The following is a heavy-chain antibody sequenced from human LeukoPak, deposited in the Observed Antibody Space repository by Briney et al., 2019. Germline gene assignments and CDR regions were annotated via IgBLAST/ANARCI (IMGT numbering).Heavy chain of an antibody. D-gene: IGHD3-10*01. CDR1: GYTFTSYD. V-gene: IGHV1-8*01. Sequence: ASVKVSSKASGYTFTSYDINWVRQATGQGLEWMGWMNPNSGNTGYAQKFQGRVTMTRNTSISTAYMELSSLRSEDTAVYYCARVNYGSGSYMPGNWFDPWGQGTLVTVSS. CDR2: MNPNSGNT. CDR3: ARVNYGSGSYMPGNWFDP. J-gene: IGHJ5*02.